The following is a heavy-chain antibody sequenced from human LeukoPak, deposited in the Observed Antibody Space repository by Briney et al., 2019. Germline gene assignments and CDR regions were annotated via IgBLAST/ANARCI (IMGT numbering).Heavy chain of an antibody. Sequence: GGSLRLSCAASGFTFSSYDMHWVRQATGKGLEWVSAIGTAGDTYYPGSVKGRFTISRENAKNSLYLQMNSLRAGDTAVYYCARALTYSSGWYGFDCWGQGTLVTVSS. CDR2: IGTAGDT. CDR1: GFTFSSYD. CDR3: ARALTYSSGWYGFDC. J-gene: IGHJ4*02. D-gene: IGHD6-19*01. V-gene: IGHV3-13*04.